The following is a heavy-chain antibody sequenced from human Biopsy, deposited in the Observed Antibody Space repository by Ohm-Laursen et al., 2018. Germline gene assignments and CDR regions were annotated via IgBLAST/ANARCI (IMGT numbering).Heavy chain of an antibody. CDR1: GFKFDDYA. Sequence: SLRLSCAAAGFKFDDYAMQWVRQTPGKGLERVSGMSRNNGFIGYADSVRGRFTISRDNGQNSLYLQMNNLITKDTAVYYCARDISPSTFPENTLDIWGQGTMVTVSS. V-gene: IGHV3-9*01. J-gene: IGHJ3*02. D-gene: IGHD2/OR15-2a*01. CDR2: MSRNNGFI. CDR3: ARDISPSTFPENTLDI.